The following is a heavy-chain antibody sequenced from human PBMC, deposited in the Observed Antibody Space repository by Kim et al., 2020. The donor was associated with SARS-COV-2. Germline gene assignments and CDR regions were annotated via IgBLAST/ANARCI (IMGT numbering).Heavy chain of an antibody. CDR3: ARVRPVAGTLDYFDY. Sequence: SETLSLTCTVSGGSISSSSYYWGWIRQPPGKGLEWIGSIYYSGSTYYNPSLKSRVTISVDTSKNQFSLKLSSVTAADTAVYYCARVRPVAGTLDYFDYWGQGTLVTVSS. V-gene: IGHV4-39*07. CDR2: IYYSGST. D-gene: IGHD6-19*01. CDR1: GGSISSSSYY. J-gene: IGHJ4*02.